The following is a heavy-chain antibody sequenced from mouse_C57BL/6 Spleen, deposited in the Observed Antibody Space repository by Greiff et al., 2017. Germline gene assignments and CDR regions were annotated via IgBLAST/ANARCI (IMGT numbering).Heavy chain of an antibody. CDR2: IDPSDSET. D-gene: IGHD1-1*01. CDR3: AIIYYYGSTPLD. V-gene: IGHV1-52*01. J-gene: IGHJ3*01. Sequence: QVQLKEPGAELVRPGSSVKLSCKASGYTFTSYWMHWVKQRPIQGLEWIGNIDPSDSETHYNPKFKDKATLTVDKSSSTAYMQLSSLTSEDSAVYYCAIIYYYGSTPLDWGQGTLVTVSA. CDR1: GYTFTSYW.